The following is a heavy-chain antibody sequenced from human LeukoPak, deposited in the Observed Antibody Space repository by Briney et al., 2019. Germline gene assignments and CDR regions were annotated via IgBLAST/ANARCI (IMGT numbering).Heavy chain of an antibody. Sequence: PGGSLRLSCAASGFTVSSNYMSWVRQAPGKGLEWVSVSYSGGSTYYADSVKGRFTISRDNSKNTLYLQMNSLRAEDTAVYYCARDQSTTVTTSFGYYYYMDVWGKGTTVTVSS. V-gene: IGHV3-53*01. CDR3: ARDQSTTVTTSFGYYYYMDV. D-gene: IGHD4-17*01. CDR1: GFTVSSNY. J-gene: IGHJ6*03. CDR2: SYSGGST.